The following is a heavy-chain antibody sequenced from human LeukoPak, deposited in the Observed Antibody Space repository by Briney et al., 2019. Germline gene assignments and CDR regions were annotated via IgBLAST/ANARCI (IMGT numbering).Heavy chain of an antibody. CDR1: GYIFTTYY. Sequence: ASVKVSCKTSGYIFTTYYMRWVRQAPGQGLEWMGWINPNSGGTNYAQKFQGRVTMTRDTSISTAYIELSRLRSDDTAVYYCASYSPAALGYYYYYMDVWGKGTTVTVSS. CDR3: ASYSPAALGYYYYYMDV. CDR2: INPNSGGT. J-gene: IGHJ6*03. V-gene: IGHV1-2*02. D-gene: IGHD2-2*01.